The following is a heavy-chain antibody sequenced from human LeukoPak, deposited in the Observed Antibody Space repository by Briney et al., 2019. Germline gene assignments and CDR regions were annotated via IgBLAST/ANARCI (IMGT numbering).Heavy chain of an antibody. V-gene: IGHV4-61*01. CDR1: GDSVSSGRYY. Sequence: SETLSLTCTVSGDSVSSGRYYWSWIRQPPGKALEWIGYIFYSGIIKYNPSLKSRVTISVDLSKNQISLKLTSVTAADTAVYYCAKHLGLSSGWFLGIWGQGTLVTVSS. J-gene: IGHJ4*02. D-gene: IGHD6-19*01. CDR3: AKHLGLSSGWFLGI. CDR2: IFYSGII.